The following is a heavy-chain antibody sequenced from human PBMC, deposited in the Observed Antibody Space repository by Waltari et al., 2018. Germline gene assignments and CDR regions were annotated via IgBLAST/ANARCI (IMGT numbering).Heavy chain of an antibody. Sequence: QVQLQQWGARLLKPSETLSLTCAVYGGSFSGYYWSWIRQPPGKGLEWIGEINPSGSTNYKPSLKSRVTISVDTSKNQFSLKLSSVTAADTAVYYCARLRRDFWSGYLFDYWGQGTLVTVSS. CDR2: INPSGST. CDR3: ARLRRDFWSGYLFDY. CDR1: GGSFSGYY. V-gene: IGHV4-34*01. D-gene: IGHD3-3*01. J-gene: IGHJ4*02.